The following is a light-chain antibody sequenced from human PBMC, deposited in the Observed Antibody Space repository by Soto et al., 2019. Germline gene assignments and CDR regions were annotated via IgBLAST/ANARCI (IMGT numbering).Light chain of an antibody. Sequence: LVLTQSSSASASLGSSVKFTCTLSSGHSTYIIAWHQQQPGKAPRYLMKLEGSGNYNKGSGVPDRFSGSSSGADRYLTISNLQSEDEADYYCETWGRNTRVFGGGTKLTVL. J-gene: IGLJ3*02. CDR3: ETWGRNTRV. CDR2: LEGSGNY. V-gene: IGLV4-60*03. CDR1: SGHSTYI.